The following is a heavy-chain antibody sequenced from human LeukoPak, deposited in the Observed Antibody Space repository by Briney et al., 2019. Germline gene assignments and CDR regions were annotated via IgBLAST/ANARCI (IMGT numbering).Heavy chain of an antibody. J-gene: IGHJ5*02. CDR3: ARVYSSGWYTWFDP. CDR2: ISAYNGNT. Sequence: ASVKVSCKATGYTFTSYGISWVRQAPGQGLEWMGWISAYNGNTNYAQKLQGRVTMTTDTSTSTAYMELRSLRSDDTDVYYCARVYSSGWYTWFDPWGQGTLVTVSS. CDR1: GYTFTSYG. V-gene: IGHV1-18*01. D-gene: IGHD6-19*01.